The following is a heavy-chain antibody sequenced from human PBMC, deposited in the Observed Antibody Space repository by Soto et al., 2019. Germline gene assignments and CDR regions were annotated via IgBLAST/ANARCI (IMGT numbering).Heavy chain of an antibody. CDR1: GYTLTELS. V-gene: IGHV1-24*01. J-gene: IGHJ6*02. D-gene: IGHD6-13*01. CDR3: ATVQQRFSFSGGYYGIYV. CDR2: FDPEDGET. Sequence: ASVKVSCKVSGYTLTELSMHWVRQAPGKGLEWMGGFDPEDGETIYAQKFQGRVTMTEDTSTDTAYMELSSLRSEDTAVYYCATVQQRFSFSGGYYGIYVWGQGSTVPVSS.